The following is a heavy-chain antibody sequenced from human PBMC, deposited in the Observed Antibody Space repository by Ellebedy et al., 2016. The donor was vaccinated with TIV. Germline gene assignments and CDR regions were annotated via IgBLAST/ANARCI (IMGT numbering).Heavy chain of an antibody. CDR2: IKQDGSEK. CDR1: GFTFLSSW. V-gene: IGHV3-7*04. D-gene: IGHD7-27*01. CDR3: AREPPANGGSLGVVDY. Sequence: GESLKISCAASGFTFLSSWMPCVRQAPGNGLEWVANIKQDGSEKYYVDSVKGRFTISRDNAKNSLYLQMNSLRAEDTAVYYGAREPPANGGSLGVVDYWGQGTLVTVSS. J-gene: IGHJ4*02.